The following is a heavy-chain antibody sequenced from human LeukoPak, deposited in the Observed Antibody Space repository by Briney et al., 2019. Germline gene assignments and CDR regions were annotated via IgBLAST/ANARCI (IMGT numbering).Heavy chain of an antibody. V-gene: IGHV4-61*02. D-gene: IGHD5-18*01. J-gene: IGHJ6*03. CDR2: IYSSGST. Sequence: MASETLSLTCTVSGGSISSGSYYWSWIRQPAGKGLEWIGRIYSSGSTNYNPSLKSRVTISVDTSKNQFSLKLSSVTAADTAVYYCARRRAAMAHYYYYYMDVWGKGTTVTISS. CDR1: GGSISSGSYY. CDR3: ARRRAAMAHYYYYYMDV.